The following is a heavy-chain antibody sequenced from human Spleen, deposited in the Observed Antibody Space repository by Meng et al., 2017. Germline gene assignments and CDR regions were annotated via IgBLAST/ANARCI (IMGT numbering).Heavy chain of an antibody. CDR2: INPGDSDT. Sequence: GESLKISCKGSGYSFTTNWIAWVRQMPGKGLEWMGIINPGDSDTRYRPSFQGHVTISADKSTSPAFLQWSSLRASDTAIYYCARRPLDSYAMDVWGQGTTVTVSS. V-gene: IGHV5-51*01. J-gene: IGHJ6*02. CDR1: GYSFTTNW. D-gene: IGHD1-1*01. CDR3: ARRPLDSYAMDV.